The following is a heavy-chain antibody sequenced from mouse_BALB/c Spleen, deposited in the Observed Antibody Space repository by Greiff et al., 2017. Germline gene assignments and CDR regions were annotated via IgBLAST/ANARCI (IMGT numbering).Heavy chain of an antibody. CDR2: IWWNDNK. J-gene: IGHJ4*01. Sequence: KESGPGILQPSQTLSLTCSFSGFSLSTYGIGVGWIRQPSGKGLEWLAHIWWNDNKYYNTALKSRLTISKDTSNNQVFLKIASVDTADTATYYCARIAPLYDGYYYAMDYWGQGTSVTVSS. CDR1: GFSLSTYGIG. CDR3: ARIAPLYDGYYYAMDY. V-gene: IGHV8-11*01. D-gene: IGHD2-3*01.